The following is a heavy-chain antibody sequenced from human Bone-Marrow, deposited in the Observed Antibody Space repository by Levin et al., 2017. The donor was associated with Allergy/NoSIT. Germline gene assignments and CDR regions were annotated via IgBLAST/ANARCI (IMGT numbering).Heavy chain of an antibody. Sequence: SCAASGFTFKTYGMHWVRQAPGKGMECVAVISYVGSDEYYADSVKGRFTISRDNSKNTLYLQMNALRPEDTAVYYCATGSFDFWGKGTLVTDAS. CDR2: ISYVGSDE. CDR3: ATGSFDF. V-gene: IGHV3-30*03. CDR1: GFTFKTYG. J-gene: IGHJ4*02.